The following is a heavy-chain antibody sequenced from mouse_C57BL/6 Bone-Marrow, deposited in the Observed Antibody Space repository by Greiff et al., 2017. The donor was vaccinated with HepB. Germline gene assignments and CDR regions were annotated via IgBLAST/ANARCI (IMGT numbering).Heavy chain of an antibody. V-gene: IGHV3-6*01. CDR1: GYSITSGYY. CDR2: ISYDGSN. CDR3: ALDYAMDY. Sequence: EVQRVESGPGLVKPSQSLSLTCSVTGYSITSGYYWNWIRQFPGNKLEWMGYISYDGSNNYNPSLKNRISITRDTSKNQFFLKLNSVTTEDTATYYCALDYAMDYWGQGTSVTVSS. J-gene: IGHJ4*01.